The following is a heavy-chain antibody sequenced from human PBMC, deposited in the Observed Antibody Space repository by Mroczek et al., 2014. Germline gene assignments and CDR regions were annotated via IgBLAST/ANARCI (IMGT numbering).Heavy chain of an antibody. D-gene: IGHD6-19*01. V-gene: IGHV4-34*01. CDR3: ARVDNSSGWYVSVDY. J-gene: IGHJ4*02. Sequence: QVQLQHGAAGLLKLRRPCPSPALSMVGPSVVTTGAGSASPHGKGLEWIGEINHSGSTNYNPSLKSRVTISVDTSKNQFSLKLSSVTAADTAVYYCARVDNSSGWYVSVDYWGQGNPGHRLL. CDR2: INHSGST. CDR1: VGPSVVTT.